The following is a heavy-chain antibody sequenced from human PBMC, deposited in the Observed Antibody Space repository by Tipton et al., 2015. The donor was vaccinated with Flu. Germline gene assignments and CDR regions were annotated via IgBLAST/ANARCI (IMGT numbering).Heavy chain of an antibody. D-gene: IGHD1-26*01. J-gene: IGHJ5*02. V-gene: IGHV4-59*01. CDR2: VYYSGTT. CDR1: GDSLNSYY. CDR3: ARGGWEPHGGWFDP. Sequence: TLSLTCSVSGDSLNSYYWSWFRQSPGKGLEWIGQVYYSGTTNYNPSLKSRVTISLDKSKNQFSLTLKSMTTADTAVFYCARGGWEPHGGWFDPWGQGILVPAAS.